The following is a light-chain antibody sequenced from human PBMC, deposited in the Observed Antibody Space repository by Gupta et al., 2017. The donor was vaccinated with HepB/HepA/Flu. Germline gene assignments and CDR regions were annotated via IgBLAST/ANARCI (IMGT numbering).Light chain of an antibody. J-gene: IGLJ1*01. V-gene: IGLV2-23*02. CDR2: EVN. CDR3: CSFAGSTTMYV. Sequence: QSALTQPASVSGSPGQSITIPCTGTSSDVGNYNLVSWYQQHPGKAPKLMIYEVNQRPSGVSNRFSGSKPGNTASLTISGLQAEDEADYYCCSFAGSTTMYVFGIGTKVTVL. CDR1: SSDVGNYNL.